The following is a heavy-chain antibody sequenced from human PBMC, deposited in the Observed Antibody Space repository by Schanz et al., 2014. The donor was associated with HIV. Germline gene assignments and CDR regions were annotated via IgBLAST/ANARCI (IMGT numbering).Heavy chain of an antibody. CDR1: GFTFSSYG. CDR2: IWYDGSNK. D-gene: IGHD3-3*01. V-gene: IGHV3-33*01. J-gene: IGHJ6*02. Sequence: QVQLVESGGCVVQPWRSLRLSCAASGFTFSSYGMHWVRQAPGKGLEGGAVIWYDGSNKYYAASVKGRFTISRDNSKNTLYLQMNSLRAEDTAVYYCARDWRPNYDFWSGSIGVIGMDVWGQGTTVTVSS. CDR3: ARDWRPNYDFWSGSIGVIGMDV.